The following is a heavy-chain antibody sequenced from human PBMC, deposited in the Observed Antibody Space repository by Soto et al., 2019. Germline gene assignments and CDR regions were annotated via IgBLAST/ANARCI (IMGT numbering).Heavy chain of an antibody. V-gene: IGHV3-23*01. CDR2: ISGSGGST. J-gene: IGHJ1*01. CDR1: GFTFSSYA. CDR3: AKVPEAYCGGDCYLPGYFQH. Sequence: VGSVRLSCAASGFTFSSYAMSWVRQAPGKGLEWVSAISGSGGSTYYADSVKGRFTISRDNSKNTLYLQMNSLRAEDTAVYYCAKVPEAYCGGDCYLPGYFQHWGQGTLVTVSS. D-gene: IGHD2-21*02.